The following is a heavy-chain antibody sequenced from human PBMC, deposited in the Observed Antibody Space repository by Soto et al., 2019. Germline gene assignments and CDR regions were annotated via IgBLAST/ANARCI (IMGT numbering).Heavy chain of an antibody. CDR1: GYNFASYW. CDR3: ARLSMFYVFWSASYKYYGVDV. Sequence: GESLKISCHGSGYNFASYWIGWVRQMPGKGLEWMGRIDPSDSTTNYNPSFQGHVTISGDKAISTAYLQWKSLKASDTATYYCARLSMFYVFWSASYKYYGVDVWGQGTTVTVYS. D-gene: IGHD3-3*01. V-gene: IGHV5-10-1*01. CDR2: IDPSDSTT. J-gene: IGHJ6*02.